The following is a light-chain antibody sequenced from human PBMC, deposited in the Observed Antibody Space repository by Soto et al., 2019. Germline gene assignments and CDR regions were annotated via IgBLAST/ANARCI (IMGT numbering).Light chain of an antibody. J-gene: IGKJ4*01. V-gene: IGKV1-39*01. CDR3: QQSYSIPS. CDR2: GAS. CDR1: QSISSF. Sequence: DIQMTQSPSSLSASVGDRVTITCRASQSISSFLNWYQQKPGKAPKVLISGASSLQSGVPSRFSGSGSGTDFTLTISSLQPEDFATYYCQQSYSIPSFGGGTKVQIK.